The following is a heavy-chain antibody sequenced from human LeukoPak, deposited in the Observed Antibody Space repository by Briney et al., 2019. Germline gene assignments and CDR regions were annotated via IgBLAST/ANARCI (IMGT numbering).Heavy chain of an antibody. V-gene: IGHV4-34*01. CDR1: GGSFSGYY. CDR2: INHSGST. J-gene: IGHJ4*02. D-gene: IGHD1-26*01. CDR3: ARDRSPFYFDY. Sequence: PSETLSLTCAVYGGSFSGYYWSWIRQPPGKGLEWIGEINHSGSTNYNPSLKSRVTISVDTSKNQFSLKLSSVTAADTAVYYCARDRSPFYFDYWGQGTLVTVSS.